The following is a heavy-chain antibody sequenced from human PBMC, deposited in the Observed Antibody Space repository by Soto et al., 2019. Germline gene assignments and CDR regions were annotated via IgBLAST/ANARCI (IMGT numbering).Heavy chain of an antibody. CDR2: IYWDDDK. CDR1: DFSLTTSGLG. V-gene: IGHV2-5*02. Sequence: QFTLKESGPTLVKPTQTLTLTCTFFDFSLTTSGLGVGWIRQPPGRALEWLAIIYWDDDKRYSPSLKSRLTTTKYTSKNQVVLTMTNMDPVDTATYCCAQAWQDLNWFAPWGPGTLVTVSS. CDR3: AQAWQDLNWFAP. J-gene: IGHJ5*02. D-gene: IGHD5-12*01.